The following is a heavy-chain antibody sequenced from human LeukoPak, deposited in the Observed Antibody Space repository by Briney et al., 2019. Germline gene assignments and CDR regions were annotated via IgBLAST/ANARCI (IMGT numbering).Heavy chain of an antibody. CDR3: ARGPFSSGYYIDAFDI. Sequence: GKSLRLSCAAAKSSLSAWAMHWVRQAPDKGLEWVAVISHDGSKKYYEESVKGRFTISRDNSNNTLFLQMNSLRTEDTAVYYCARGPFSSGYYIDAFDIWGQGTMVTVSS. V-gene: IGHV3-30*04. CDR1: KSSLSAWA. D-gene: IGHD3-22*01. J-gene: IGHJ3*02. CDR2: ISHDGSKK.